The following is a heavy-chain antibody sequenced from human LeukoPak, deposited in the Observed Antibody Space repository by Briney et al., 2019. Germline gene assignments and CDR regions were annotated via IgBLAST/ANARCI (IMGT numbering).Heavy chain of an antibody. CDR1: GFPFSDDY. V-gene: IGHV3-11*01. D-gene: IGHD6-13*01. J-gene: IGHJ4*02. Sequence: GRSLRLSCAASGFPFSDDYMSWIRHAPGTGLGWVSYISSSGSTIKYADSVKGRFTITRADTKNSQYLQMNSLRAQDMAVYYCARYYRASSRSRFDYWGQGTLVPVSS. CDR3: ARYYRASSRSRFDY. CDR2: ISSSGSTI.